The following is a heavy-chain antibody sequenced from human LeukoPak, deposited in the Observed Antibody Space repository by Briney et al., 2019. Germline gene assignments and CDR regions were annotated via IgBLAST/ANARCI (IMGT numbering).Heavy chain of an antibody. V-gene: IGHV3-23*01. CDR1: RFTFSSYA. D-gene: IGHD3-22*01. Sequence: GGSLRLSCAASRFTFSSYAMSWVRQAPGKGLEWVSAISGSGGSTYYADSVKGRFTISRDNSKNTLYLQMNSLKTEDTAVYYCARVQSGYHTPNFDYWGQGTLVAVSS. CDR3: ARVQSGYHTPNFDY. J-gene: IGHJ4*02. CDR2: ISGSGGST.